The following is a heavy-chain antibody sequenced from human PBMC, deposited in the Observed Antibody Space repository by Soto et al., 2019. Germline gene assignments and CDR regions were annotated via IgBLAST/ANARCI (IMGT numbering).Heavy chain of an antibody. Sequence: QVQLRESGPGLVKPSETLSLTCTVSGGPISNHYWCWIRQPPGKGLEWIGYTYYNGNTNYNPSLKSRVTMSVDTSKNQISLTLSSVTAADTAVYYCARANWYSEYWGQGTLVTVSS. CDR1: GGPISNHY. V-gene: IGHV4-59*11. CDR2: TYYNGNT. CDR3: ARANWYSEY. J-gene: IGHJ4*02. D-gene: IGHD7-27*01.